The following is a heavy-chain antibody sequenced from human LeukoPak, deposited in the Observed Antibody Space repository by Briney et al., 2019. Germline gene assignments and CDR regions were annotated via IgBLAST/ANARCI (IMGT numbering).Heavy chain of an antibody. CDR2: ISVYNGNT. Sequence: ASVKVSCKASGYTFTNYGFNWVRQAPGQGLEWMGWISVYNGNTNYAQNLQGRLTMTTDTSTSTAYMELRSLRSDDTAVYYCARDTHIWFDPWGQGTLVTVSS. CDR1: GYTFTNYG. V-gene: IGHV1-18*01. D-gene: IGHD2-15*01. CDR3: ARDTHIWFDP. J-gene: IGHJ5*02.